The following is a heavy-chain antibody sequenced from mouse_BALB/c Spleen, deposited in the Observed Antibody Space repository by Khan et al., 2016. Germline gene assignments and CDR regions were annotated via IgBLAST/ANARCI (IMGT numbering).Heavy chain of an antibody. CDR1: GFTFSSYA. CDR3: SSNVYYFDY. CDR2: ISSGGSS. V-gene: IGHV5-6-5*01. J-gene: IGHJ2*01. Sequence: EVELVESGGGLVKPGGSLKLSCAASGFTFSSYAMSWVRQTPEKRLEWVASISSGGSSFYPDNLKDRFTISRDNARNILYLKMSSMRSEDTAMSYCSSNVYYFDYWGQGTTLTVSS.